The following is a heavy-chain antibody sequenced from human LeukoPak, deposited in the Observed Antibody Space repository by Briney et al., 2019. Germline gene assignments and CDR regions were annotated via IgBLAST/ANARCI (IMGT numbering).Heavy chain of an antibody. CDR2: ASGSGGST. V-gene: IGHV3-23*01. J-gene: IGHJ4*02. Sequence: GGSLRLSCAASGFTFSSYAMSWVRQAPGKGLEWVSAASGSGGSTYYADFVKGRFTISRDNSKNTLYLQMNSLRAEDTAVYYCAKGTVGYCSSTSCYPDYWGQGTLVTVSS. CDR3: AKGTVGYCSSTSCYPDY. D-gene: IGHD2-2*01. CDR1: GFTFSSYA.